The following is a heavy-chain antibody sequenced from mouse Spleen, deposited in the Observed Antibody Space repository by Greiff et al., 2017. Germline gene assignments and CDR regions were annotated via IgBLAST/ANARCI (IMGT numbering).Heavy chain of an antibody. CDR3: ARKGNWAMDY. J-gene: IGHJ4*01. Sequence: VHVKQSGPELVKPGASVKMSCKASGYTFTDYNMHWVKQSHGKSLEWIGYINPNNGGTSYNQKFKGKATLTVNKSSSTAYMELRSLTSEDSAVYYCARKGNWAMDYWGQGTSVTVSS. D-gene: IGHD2-1*01. CDR2: INPNNGGT. CDR1: GYTFTDYN. V-gene: IGHV1-22*01.